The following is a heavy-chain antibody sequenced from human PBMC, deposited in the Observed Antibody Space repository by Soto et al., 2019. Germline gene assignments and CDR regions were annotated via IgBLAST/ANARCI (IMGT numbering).Heavy chain of an antibody. CDR2: IIPIFGTT. V-gene: IGHV1-69*12. CDR1: GGTFSNYA. D-gene: IGHD6-13*01. J-gene: IGHJ4*02. Sequence: QVQLVQSGAEVKKPGSSVKVSCKASGGTFSNYAISWVRQAPGQGLEWMGGIIPIFGTTNYAQRFQGRVTISAXEXSSTAYMELSSLRSEDTAVYYCARVSCSWYKAYFDYWGQGTLVTVSS. CDR3: ARVSCSWYKAYFDY.